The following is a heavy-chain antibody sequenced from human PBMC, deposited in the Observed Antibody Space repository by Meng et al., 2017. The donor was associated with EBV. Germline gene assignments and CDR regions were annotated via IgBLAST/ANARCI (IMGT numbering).Heavy chain of an antibody. CDR3: ARGLDYLDY. Sequence: QVQLVQPGAVVQKPGVSVNVSFKASGYTFNSYGISCVRQAPGQGLEWMGWISAYNGNTNYAQKLQGRVTMTTDTSTSTAYVELRSLRSDDTAVYYCARGLDYLDYWGQGTLVTVSS. V-gene: IGHV1-18*01. CDR1: GYTFNSYG. CDR2: ISAYNGNT. J-gene: IGHJ4*02.